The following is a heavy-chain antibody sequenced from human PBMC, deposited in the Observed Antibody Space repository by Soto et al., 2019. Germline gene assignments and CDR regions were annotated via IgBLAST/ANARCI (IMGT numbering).Heavy chain of an antibody. CDR1: GGSISSSSYY. Sequence: PSETLSLTCTVSGGSISSSSYYWGWIRQPPGKGLEWIGSIYYSGSTYYNPSLKSRVTISVDTSKNQFSLKLSSVTAADTAVYYCARNPQVGGSAAFDYWGQGTLVTVSS. CDR3: ARNPQVGGSAAFDY. V-gene: IGHV4-39*07. D-gene: IGHD2-15*01. CDR2: IYYSGST. J-gene: IGHJ4*02.